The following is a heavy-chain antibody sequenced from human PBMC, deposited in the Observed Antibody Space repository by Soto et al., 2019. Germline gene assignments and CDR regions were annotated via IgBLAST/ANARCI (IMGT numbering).Heavy chain of an antibody. CDR2: ISGSGGST. J-gene: IGHJ6*02. V-gene: IGHV3-23*01. CDR3: AKTRNSVINYNYYDNMDV. Sequence: GGSLRLSCAASGFTFSSYAMSWVRQAPGKGLEWVSAISGSGGSTYYADSVKGRFTISRDNSKNTLYLQMNSLRAEDTAVYYCAKTRNSVINYNYYDNMDVWGQGTTVTVSS. D-gene: IGHD3-10*01. CDR1: GFTFSSYA.